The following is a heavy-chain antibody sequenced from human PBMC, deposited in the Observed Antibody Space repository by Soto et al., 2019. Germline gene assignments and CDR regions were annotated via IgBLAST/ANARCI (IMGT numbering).Heavy chain of an antibody. CDR3: ARIAAAGTY. J-gene: IGHJ4*02. V-gene: IGHV4-59*01. CDR2: IYYSGST. Sequence: SETLSLTCTVSGGSINNYYWSWIRQPPGKGLEWIGYIYYSGSTNYNPSLKSRVTISVDTSKNQFSLKLRSVTAADTAVYYCARIAAAGTYWGQGALVTVSS. CDR1: GGSINNYY. D-gene: IGHD6-13*01.